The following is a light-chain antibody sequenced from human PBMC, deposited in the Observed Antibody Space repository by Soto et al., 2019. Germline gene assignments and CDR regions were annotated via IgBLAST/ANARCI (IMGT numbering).Light chain of an antibody. J-gene: IGLJ3*02. V-gene: IGLV2-11*01. CDR3: CSYAGTYTWV. CDR2: DVS. CDR1: SSDVGGYNY. Sequence: QSALTQPRSVSGSPGQSVTISCTGTSSDVGGYNYVSWYQQHPGKAPKLMIYDVSQRPSGVPNRFSGSKSDNMASLTISGLQAEDEADYYCCSYAGTYTWVFGGGTKLTVL.